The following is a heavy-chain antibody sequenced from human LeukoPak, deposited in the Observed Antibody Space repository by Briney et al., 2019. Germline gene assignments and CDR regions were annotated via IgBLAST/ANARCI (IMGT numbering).Heavy chain of an antibody. CDR1: GFTFSSYA. CDR2: ISGSGGTT. Sequence: GGSLRLSCAASGFTFSSYAMGWVRQAPGKGLEWVSSISGSGGTTYYADSGKGRFTISRDNSKNTLYLQMNSLRAEDTAVYYCTKGSDFGSGSFSNYYLDYWGQGTLVTVSS. D-gene: IGHD3-10*01. CDR3: TKGSDFGSGSFSNYYLDY. V-gene: IGHV3-23*01. J-gene: IGHJ4*02.